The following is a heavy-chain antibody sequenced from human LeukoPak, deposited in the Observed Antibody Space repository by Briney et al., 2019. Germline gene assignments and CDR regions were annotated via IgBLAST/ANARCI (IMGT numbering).Heavy chain of an antibody. D-gene: IGHD3-22*01. Sequence: ASVKVSCKASGYTFTGYYMHWVRQAPGQGLEWMGWINPNSGGTNYAQKFQGRVTMTRDTSISTAYMELSRLRSDDTAVYYCARDGVVNYYDSSGYYFGVSEHWGQGTLVTVSA. J-gene: IGHJ4*02. CDR3: ARDGVVNYYDSSGYYFGVSEH. CDR1: GYTFTGYY. V-gene: IGHV1-2*02. CDR2: INPNSGGT.